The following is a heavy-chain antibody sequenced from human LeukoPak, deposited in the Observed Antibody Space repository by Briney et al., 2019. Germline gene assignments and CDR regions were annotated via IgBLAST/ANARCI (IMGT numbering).Heavy chain of an antibody. J-gene: IGHJ4*02. CDR3: AKEGFDS. CDR2: ISNSGVST. V-gene: IGHV3-23*01. Sequence: RQAXXXXLELVSSISNSGVSTYHADSLKGRFTISRDNSKNTLYLQMNSLRAEDTAVYYCAKEGFDSWGQGTLVTVSS.